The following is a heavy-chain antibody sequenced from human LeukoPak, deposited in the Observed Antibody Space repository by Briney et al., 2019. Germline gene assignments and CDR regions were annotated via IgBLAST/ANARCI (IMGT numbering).Heavy chain of an antibody. Sequence: ASVKVSCKASGYTFTGYYMHWVRQAPGQGLEWMGWINPNSGGTNYALKFQGRVTVTRDTSISTAYMELSRLRSDDTAAYYCARGWAVRYRSSRPDYWGQGTLVTVSS. CDR2: INPNSGGT. CDR3: ARGWAVRYRSSRPDY. CDR1: GYTFTGYY. V-gene: IGHV1-2*02. J-gene: IGHJ4*02. D-gene: IGHD5-18*01.